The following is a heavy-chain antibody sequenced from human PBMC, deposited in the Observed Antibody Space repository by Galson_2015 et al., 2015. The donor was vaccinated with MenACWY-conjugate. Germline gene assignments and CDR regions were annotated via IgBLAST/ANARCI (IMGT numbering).Heavy chain of an antibody. Sequence: SLRLSCAASGFTLSSYWMHWVRQAPGKGLVWVSRINSDGSSTSYADSVKGRFTISRDNAKNTLYLQMNSLRAEDTAVYYCAQYCSSTSCYAGKGAWGQGTLVTVSS. V-gene: IGHV3-74*01. CDR1: GFTLSSYW. CDR2: INSDGSST. J-gene: IGHJ5*02. D-gene: IGHD2-2*01. CDR3: AQYCSSTSCYAGKGA.